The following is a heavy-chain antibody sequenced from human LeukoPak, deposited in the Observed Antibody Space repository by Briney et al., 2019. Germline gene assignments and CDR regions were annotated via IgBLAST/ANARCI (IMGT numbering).Heavy chain of an antibody. CDR2: ISSSGSTI. CDR1: GFTFSDYY. Sequence: GGSLRLSCAASGFTFSDYYMSWIRQAPGKGLEWVSYISSSGSTIYYADSVKVRFTISRDNAKNSLYLQMNSLRAEDTAVYYCARDLEPSSGSTFDYWGQGTLVTVSS. V-gene: IGHV3-11*01. D-gene: IGHD3-3*01. J-gene: IGHJ4*02. CDR3: ARDLEPSSGSTFDY.